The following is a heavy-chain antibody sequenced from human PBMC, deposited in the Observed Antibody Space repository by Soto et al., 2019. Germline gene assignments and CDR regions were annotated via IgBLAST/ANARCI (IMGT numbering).Heavy chain of an antibody. CDR3: ARASPGAADGL. CDR2: INPSGGST. Sequence: ASVKVSCKAAGYTFTSYYMHWVRQAPGQGLEWMGIINPSGGSTSYAQKFQGRVTMTRDTSTSTVYMELSSLRSEDTAVYYCARASPGAADGLWGQGTLVTVSS. V-gene: IGHV1-46*01. D-gene: IGHD6-13*01. CDR1: GYTFTSYY. J-gene: IGHJ4*02.